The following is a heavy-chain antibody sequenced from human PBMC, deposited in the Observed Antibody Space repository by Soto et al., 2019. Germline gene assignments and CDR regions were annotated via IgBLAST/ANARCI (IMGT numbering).Heavy chain of an antibody. CDR2: IFYSGST. V-gene: IGHV4-59*01. CDR1: GGSISSYY. Sequence: QVQLQESGPGLVKPSETLSLTCTVSGGSISSYYWSWIRQPPGKGLEWIGYIFYSGSTNYNPSLKSRVTISVDTSKNQFSLKLSYVNAAETAVYYCARAGPEMDYWGQGTLVTVSS. CDR3: ARAGPEMDY. J-gene: IGHJ4*02. D-gene: IGHD3-10*01.